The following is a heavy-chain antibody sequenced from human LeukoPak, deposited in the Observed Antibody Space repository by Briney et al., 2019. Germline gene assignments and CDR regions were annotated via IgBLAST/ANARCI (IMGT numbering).Heavy chain of an antibody. CDR3: ARDKYSRGWYSEN. CDR2: ISSSGSTK. J-gene: IGHJ4*02. Sequence: GGSLRLSCAASGFTFSSYEMNWVRQAPGKGLEWVSYISSSGSTKNYADSVKGRFTISRDNAKNSLFLQMNSLRAEDTAVYYCARDKYSRGWYSENWGQGTLVTVSS. V-gene: IGHV3-48*03. CDR1: GFTFSSYE. D-gene: IGHD6-19*01.